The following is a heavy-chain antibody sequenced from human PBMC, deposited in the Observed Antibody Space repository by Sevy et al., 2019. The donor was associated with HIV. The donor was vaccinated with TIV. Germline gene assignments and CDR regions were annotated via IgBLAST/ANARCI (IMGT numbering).Heavy chain of an antibody. D-gene: IGHD4-17*01. V-gene: IGHV3-30-3*01. Sequence: GGSLRLSCAASGFAFSNYYAMYWVRQAPGKGVKWVALISYDGNDKYYADSVKGRFTISRDNFKNTLYLQMNSLTAEDTAVYYCARPRANYVDNYFFYAMDVWGQGTTVTVSS. J-gene: IGHJ6*02. CDR2: ISYDGNDK. CDR1: GFAFSNYYA. CDR3: ARPRANYVDNYFFYAMDV.